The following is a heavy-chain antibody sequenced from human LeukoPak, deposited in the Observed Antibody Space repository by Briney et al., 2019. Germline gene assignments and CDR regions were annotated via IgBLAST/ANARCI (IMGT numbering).Heavy chain of an antibody. CDR3: ARETAVAVLDY. D-gene: IGHD6-19*01. CDR1: GGSISSYY. Sequence: SETLSLTCTVSGGSISSYYWSWIRQPPGEGLEWIGYIYYSGSTNYNPSLKSRVTISVDTSKNQFSLKLSSVTAADTAVYYCARETAVAVLDYWGQGTLVTVSS. V-gene: IGHV4-59*01. CDR2: IYYSGST. J-gene: IGHJ4*02.